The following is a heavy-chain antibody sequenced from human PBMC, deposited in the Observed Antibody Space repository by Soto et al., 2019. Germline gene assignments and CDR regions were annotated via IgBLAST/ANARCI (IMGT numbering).Heavy chain of an antibody. Sequence: QVQLQQWGAGLLKPSETLSLTCAVYGGSFSGYYWSWIRQPPGNGLEWIRVINHSGSTNYNPSLKSRVTISVETSKNQFSLKLSSVTAADTAVYYCVRGRGYCSGGSCGRRRGFDYWGQGTLVTVSS. J-gene: IGHJ4*02. CDR3: VRGRGYCSGGSCGRRRGFDY. V-gene: IGHV4-34*01. CDR1: GGSFSGYY. D-gene: IGHD2-15*01. CDR2: INHSGST.